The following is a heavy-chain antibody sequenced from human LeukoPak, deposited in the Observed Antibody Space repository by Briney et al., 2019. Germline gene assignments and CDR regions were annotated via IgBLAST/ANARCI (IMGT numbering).Heavy chain of an antibody. J-gene: IGHJ4*02. V-gene: IGHV3-21*01. CDR2: ISGSSTDI. CDR3: ARDYGGSSPFDY. CDR1: GFTFRSYA. D-gene: IGHD4-23*01. Sequence: GGSLRLACAASGFTFRSYAMNWVRQAPGKGLEWVSSISGSSTDIYYVDSVKGRFTISRDNAKNSLYLQMNSLRAEDTAVYYCARDYGGSSPFDYWGQGTLVTVSS.